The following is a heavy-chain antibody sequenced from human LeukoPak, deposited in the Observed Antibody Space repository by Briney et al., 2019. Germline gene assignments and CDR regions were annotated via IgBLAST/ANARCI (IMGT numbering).Heavy chain of an antibody. Sequence: GRSLRLSCAASGFTFSSYSMNWVRQAPGKGLEWVSYISSSSSTIYYADSVKGRFTISRDNAKNSLYLQMNSLRAEDTAVYYCARGREALGYCSSTSCRAAFDIWGQGTMVTVSS. CDR1: GFTFSSYS. CDR2: ISSSSSTI. V-gene: IGHV3-48*01. J-gene: IGHJ3*02. CDR3: ARGREALGYCSSTSCRAAFDI. D-gene: IGHD2-2*01.